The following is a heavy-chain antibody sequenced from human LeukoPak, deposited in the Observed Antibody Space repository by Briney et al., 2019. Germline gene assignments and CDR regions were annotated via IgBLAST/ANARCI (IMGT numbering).Heavy chain of an antibody. CDR3: ARQPDYYGSGSYYNVGPFDY. CDR2: IYYSGST. V-gene: IGHV4-59*08. Sequence: PSETLSLTCTVSGGSISGYYWSWIRQPPGKGLECIGHIYYSGSTNYDPSLKSRVTISVDTSKNQFSLRLSSVTAADTAVYYCARQPDYYGSGSYYNVGPFDYWGQGTLVTVSS. D-gene: IGHD3-10*01. J-gene: IGHJ4*02. CDR1: GGSISGYY.